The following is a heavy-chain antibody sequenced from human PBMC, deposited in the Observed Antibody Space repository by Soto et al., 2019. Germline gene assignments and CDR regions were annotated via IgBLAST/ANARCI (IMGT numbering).Heavy chain of an antibody. CDR1: GCTFDDYT. CDR2: ISWDGGST. J-gene: IGHJ6*02. CDR3: AKDIWSRCSTRLFSYYYGMDV. D-gene: IGHD2-2*01. V-gene: IGHV3-43*01. Sequence: GGSLRLSCAASGCTFDDYTIHWVRQVPGKGLEWVSLISWDGGSTYYADSVKGRFTISRDNSKNSLYLQMNSLRAEDTAMYYCAKDIWSRCSTRLFSYYYGMDVWGQGTTVTVSS.